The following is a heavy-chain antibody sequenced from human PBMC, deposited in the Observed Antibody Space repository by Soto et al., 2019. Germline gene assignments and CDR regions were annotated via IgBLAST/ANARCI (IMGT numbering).Heavy chain of an antibody. D-gene: IGHD4-17*01. Sequence: PSETLSLTCTVSGDSLRIGDYYWTWIRQPPGKGLEWIGFIYKSGTAKYNPSLSSRVSISVDTSKNQFSLKLSSVTAADTAVYYCARGFRVTTTGGDGYRPFDYWGQGTLVTVSS. V-gene: IGHV4-61*08. J-gene: IGHJ4*02. CDR2: IYKSGTA. CDR3: ARGFRVTTTGGDGYRPFDY. CDR1: GDSLRIGDYY.